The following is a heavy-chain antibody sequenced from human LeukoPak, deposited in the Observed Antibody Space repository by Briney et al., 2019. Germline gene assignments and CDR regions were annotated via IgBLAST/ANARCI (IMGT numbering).Heavy chain of an antibody. CDR2: LTGGGGGT. V-gene: IGHV3-23*01. CDR3: AKDKGAVTGTLDY. Sequence: GGSLRRSCAASGFTFSTYAMSWVRQAPGKGLEWVSGLTGGGGGTSYADSVKGRFTISRDNSKNTLYLQMNSLRAEDTAVYYCAKDKGAVTGTLDYWGQGTLVTVSS. D-gene: IGHD1-14*01. J-gene: IGHJ4*02. CDR1: GFTFSTYA.